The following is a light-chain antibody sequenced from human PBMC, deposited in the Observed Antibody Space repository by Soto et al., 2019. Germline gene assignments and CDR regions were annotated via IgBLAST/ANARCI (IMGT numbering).Light chain of an antibody. J-gene: IGLJ1*01. V-gene: IGLV2-14*01. CDR3: SSYTSSSTGV. CDR2: EVS. Sequence: QSALPQPASVSGSPGQSITISCTGTSSDVGGFNYVSWYQQYPGEAPKLLIYEVSNRPSGVSSRFSGSKSGNTASLTISGLQAEDEADYYCSSYTSSSTGVFGTGTKLTVL. CDR1: SSDVGGFNY.